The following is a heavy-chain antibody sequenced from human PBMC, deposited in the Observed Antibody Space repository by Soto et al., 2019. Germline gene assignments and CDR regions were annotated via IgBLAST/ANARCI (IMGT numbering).Heavy chain of an antibody. V-gene: IGHV3-30*03. CDR2: ISHDGSNK. D-gene: IGHD6-13*01. CDR1: GFTFSSYG. Sequence: QVQLVESGRGVVQPGRSLRLSCAASGFTFSSYGMHWVRQAPGKGLEWVALISHDGSNKYYPDSVKGRFTISRDNSKNTLYLQMNSLRTEDTAVYYCAAGLYFFDYCGQGTLVIVSS. J-gene: IGHJ4*02. CDR3: AAGLYFFDY.